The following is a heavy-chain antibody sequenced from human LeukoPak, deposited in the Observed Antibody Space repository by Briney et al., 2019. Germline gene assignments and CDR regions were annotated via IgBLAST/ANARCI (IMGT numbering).Heavy chain of an antibody. CDR1: TGSITDYY. CDR3: AREGSSRLREGYYYYYMDV. V-gene: IGHV4-59*01. Sequence: PSETLSLTCNISTGSITDYYWSWIRQPPGKGLEWIGYIYYSGSTNYNPSLKSRVTISVDTSKNQFSLKLSSVTAADTAVYYCAREGSSRLREGYYYYYMDVWGKGTTVTVSS. J-gene: IGHJ6*03. CDR2: IYYSGST. D-gene: IGHD6-13*01.